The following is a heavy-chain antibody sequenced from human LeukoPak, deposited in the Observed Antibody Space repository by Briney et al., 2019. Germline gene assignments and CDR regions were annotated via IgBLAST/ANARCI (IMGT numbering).Heavy chain of an antibody. CDR1: GFTFSRYS. V-gene: IGHV3-48*01. CDR3: AIWAGSLDY. D-gene: IGHD3-10*01. CDR2: ISSTSSTL. Sequence: GQSLRLSCAASGFTFSRYSMNWVRQAPGKGLEWLSHISSTSSTLYYADSVKGRFTISRDNAKNSLYLQMNSLRAEDTAVYYCAIWAGSLDYWGQGTLVTVSS. J-gene: IGHJ4*02.